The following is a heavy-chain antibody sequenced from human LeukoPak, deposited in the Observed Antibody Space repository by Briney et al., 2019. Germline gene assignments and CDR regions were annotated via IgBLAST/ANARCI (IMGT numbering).Heavy chain of an antibody. CDR3: ARYITTGTTDYYYYYMDV. Sequence: SQTLSLTCAISGDSVSSNSAAWNWIRQSPSRGLEWLGRTYYRSKWYNDYAVSVKSRITINPDTSKNQFSLQLNSVTPEDTAVYYCARYITTGTTDYYYYYMDVWGKGTTVTVSS. J-gene: IGHJ6*03. V-gene: IGHV6-1*01. D-gene: IGHD1-1*01. CDR2: TYYRSKWYN. CDR1: GDSVSSNSAA.